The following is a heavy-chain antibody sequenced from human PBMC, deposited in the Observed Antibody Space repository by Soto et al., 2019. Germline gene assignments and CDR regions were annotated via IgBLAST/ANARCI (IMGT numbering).Heavy chain of an antibody. V-gene: IGHV3-48*02. CDR2: ISSSSSTI. J-gene: IGHJ4*02. D-gene: IGHD4-17*01. Sequence: EVQLVESGGGLVQPGGSLRLSCAASGFTFSSYSMNWVRQAPGKGLEWVSYISSSSSTIYYADSVKGRFTISRDNAKNSLYLQMNSLGDEDTAVYYCARGLATVTTFYLYYWGQGTLVTVSS. CDR3: ARGLATVTTFYLYY. CDR1: GFTFSSYS.